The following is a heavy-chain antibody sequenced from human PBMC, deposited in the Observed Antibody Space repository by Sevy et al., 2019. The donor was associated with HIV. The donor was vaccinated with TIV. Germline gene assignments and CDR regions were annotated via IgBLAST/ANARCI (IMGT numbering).Heavy chain of an antibody. J-gene: IGHJ6*02. CDR2: FFYFGST. CDR3: GRDQYYDVLTGLYAIDV. V-gene: IGHV4-61*01. Sequence: SETLSLTCSVSAMSVSSPNDYWTWIRQPPGKGLEWIGHFFYFGSTNYNPSLKSRVTLSLDKSKRPFSLKLTSVTAADTAVYYCGRDQYYDVLTGLYAIDVWGQGTTVTVSS. D-gene: IGHD3-9*01. CDR1: AMSVSSPNDY.